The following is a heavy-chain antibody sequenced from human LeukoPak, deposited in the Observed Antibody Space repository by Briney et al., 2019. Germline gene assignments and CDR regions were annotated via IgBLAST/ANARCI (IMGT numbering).Heavy chain of an antibody. CDR3: AKDVGTAEDY. D-gene: IGHD3-10*01. Sequence: GGSLRLSCAAAGFTFSSFGMHWVRQAPGKGLEWVAVISYDGSNIYYAGSVKGRFTISRDSSKNTVYLQMNSLRAEDTALYYCAKDVGTAEDYWGQGTLVTVSS. J-gene: IGHJ4*02. CDR1: GFTFSSFG. CDR2: ISYDGSNI. V-gene: IGHV3-30*18.